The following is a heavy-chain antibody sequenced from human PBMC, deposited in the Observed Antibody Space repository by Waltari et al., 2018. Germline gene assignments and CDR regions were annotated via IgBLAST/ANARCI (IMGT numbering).Heavy chain of an antibody. D-gene: IGHD4-17*01. CDR3: ARDTTVTTRDAFDI. V-gene: IGHV1-69*01. J-gene: IGHJ3*02. CDR1: GGTFSSYA. Sequence: QVQLVQSGAEVKKPGSSVKVSCKASGGTFSSYAISWVRQAPGQGLEWMGGINTSVGTANYAQKFQGRVTITADESTSTAYMELSSLRSEDTAVYYCARDTTVTTRDAFDIWGQGTMVTVSS. CDR2: INTSVGTA.